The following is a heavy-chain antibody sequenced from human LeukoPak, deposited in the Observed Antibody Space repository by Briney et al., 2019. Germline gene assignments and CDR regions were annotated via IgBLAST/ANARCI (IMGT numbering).Heavy chain of an antibody. CDR2: INHSGST. Sequence: SETLSLTCAVSGGSISSGGYSWSWIRQPPGKGLEWIGEINHSGSTNYNPSLKSRVTISVDTSKNQFSLKLSSVTAADTAVYYCARRLYSSGWYYFDYWGQGTLVTVSS. D-gene: IGHD6-19*01. V-gene: IGHV4-34*01. CDR3: ARRLYSSGWYYFDY. J-gene: IGHJ4*02. CDR1: GGSISSGGYS.